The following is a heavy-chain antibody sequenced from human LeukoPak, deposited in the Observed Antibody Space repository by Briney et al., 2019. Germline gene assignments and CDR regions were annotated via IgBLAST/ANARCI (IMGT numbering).Heavy chain of an antibody. CDR3: ARESRALLDAMDV. CDR1: GGSISSSSYY. Sequence: PSETLSLTCTASGGSISSSSYYWGWIRQPPGKGLEWIGSIYYSGSTYYNPSLKSRVTISVDTSKNQFSLKLSSVTAADTAVYYCARESRALLDAMDVWGQGTTVTVSS. CDR2: IYYSGST. V-gene: IGHV4-39*07. J-gene: IGHJ6*02.